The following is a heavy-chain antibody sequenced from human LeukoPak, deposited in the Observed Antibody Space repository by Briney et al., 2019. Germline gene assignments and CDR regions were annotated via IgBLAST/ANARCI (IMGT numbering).Heavy chain of an antibody. D-gene: IGHD6-19*01. CDR3: ARVRYSSGWYRAFDI. V-gene: IGHV3-21*01. Sequence: GGSLRLSCAASGFTFSSYTMNWVRQAPGKGLEWVSSISISSSYIYYVDSLKGRFTISRDNAKNSLYLQMNSLRAEDTAVYYCARVRYSSGWYRAFDIWGQGTMVTVSS. J-gene: IGHJ3*02. CDR1: GFTFSSYT. CDR2: ISISSSYI.